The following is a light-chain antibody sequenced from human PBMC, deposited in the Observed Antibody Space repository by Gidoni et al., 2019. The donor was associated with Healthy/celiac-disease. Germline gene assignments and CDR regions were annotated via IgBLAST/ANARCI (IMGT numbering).Light chain of an antibody. CDR1: QDISNY. CDR3: QQYDNLLLT. V-gene: IGKV1-33*01. J-gene: IGKJ4*01. Sequence: DIQMTQSPSSLSASVGDRVTITCQASQDISNYLNWYQQKPGKAPKLLIYDASKLETGVPSRFSGSGSGTDFTFTISSLQPEDIATYYCQQYDNLLLTFXGXTKVEIK. CDR2: DAS.